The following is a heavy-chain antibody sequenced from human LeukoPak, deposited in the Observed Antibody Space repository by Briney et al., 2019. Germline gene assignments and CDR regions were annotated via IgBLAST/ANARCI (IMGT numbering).Heavy chain of an antibody. D-gene: IGHD6-13*01. CDR2: ISGSAGST. V-gene: IGHV3-23*01. CDR1: GFTFSSYW. J-gene: IGHJ4*02. Sequence: GGSLRLSCAASGFTFSSYWMHWVRQAPGKGLEWVSAISGSAGSTYYADSVKGRFTISRDNSKNTLYLQINSLRAEDTAVYYCATPRGYSSSWYDYWGQGALVTVSS. CDR3: ATPRGYSSSWYDY.